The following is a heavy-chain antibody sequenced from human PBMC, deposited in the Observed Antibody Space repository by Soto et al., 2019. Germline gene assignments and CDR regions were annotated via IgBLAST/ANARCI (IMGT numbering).Heavy chain of an antibody. D-gene: IGHD6-6*01. CDR2: ITPFNGNT. Sequence: SVKVSCKASGYTFTSYAMHWVRQAPGQALEWMGWITPFNGNTNYAQKFQDRVTITRDRSMSTAYMELSSLRSEDTAMYYCASAARPRGAFDYWGQGTLVTVSS. CDR1: GYTFTSYA. CDR3: ASAARPRGAFDY. J-gene: IGHJ4*02. V-gene: IGHV1-45*02.